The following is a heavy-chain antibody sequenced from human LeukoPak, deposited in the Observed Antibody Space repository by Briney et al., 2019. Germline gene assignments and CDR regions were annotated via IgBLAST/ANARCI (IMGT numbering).Heavy chain of an antibody. J-gene: IGHJ6*03. Sequence: GRSLRLSCAASGFIFSSYAMHWVRQASGKGLEWVGRIRSKANSYATAYAASVKGRFTISRDDSKNTAYLQLNSLKTEDTAVYYCARGGMTVPAANYYYYYMDVWGKGTTVTISS. D-gene: IGHD2-2*01. CDR3: ARGGMTVPAANYYYYYMDV. V-gene: IGHV3-73*01. CDR2: IRSKANSYAT. CDR1: GFIFSSYA.